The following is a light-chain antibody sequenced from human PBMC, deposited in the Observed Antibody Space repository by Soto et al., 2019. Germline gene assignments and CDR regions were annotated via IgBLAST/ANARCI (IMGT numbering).Light chain of an antibody. V-gene: IGKV1-5*03. CDR1: QTNSNF. Sequence: DIRMTQSPSTLSAFLGDSVAITFRASQTNSNFLAWYQQKPGKAPKLLFYRASNLEGGVPSRFSGGGSGTEFTLTINSLQPDDSATYYCQQYKSYPWTFGQGTKVDI. CDR2: RAS. J-gene: IGKJ1*01. CDR3: QQYKSYPWT.